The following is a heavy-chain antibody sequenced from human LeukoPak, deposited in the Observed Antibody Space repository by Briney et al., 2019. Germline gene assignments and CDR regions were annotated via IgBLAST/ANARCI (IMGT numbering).Heavy chain of an antibody. Sequence: PGGSLRLSCAASGFTFSDYYMSWIRQAPGKGLEWVSYISSSGSTIYYADSVKGRFTISRDNAKNSLYLQMNSLRSEDTAVYYCATGIVTMIVVVNPRGAFDIWGQGTMVTVSS. J-gene: IGHJ3*02. CDR3: ATGIVTMIVVVNPRGAFDI. V-gene: IGHV3-11*01. CDR2: ISSSGSTI. CDR1: GFTFSDYY. D-gene: IGHD3-22*01.